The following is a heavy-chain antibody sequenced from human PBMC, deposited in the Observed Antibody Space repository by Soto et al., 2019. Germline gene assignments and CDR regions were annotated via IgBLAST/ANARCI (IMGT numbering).Heavy chain of an antibody. V-gene: IGHV4-39*01. CDR2: IYYSGST. CDR3: TNSNWFDP. D-gene: IGHD3-10*01. CDR1: GGSISSSRYY. J-gene: IGHJ5*02. Sequence: QLQLQESGPGLVKPSETLSLTCTVSGGSISSSRYYWGWIRQPPGKGLEWIGRIYYSGSTYYNPSLKRPVTLSVDTFKNQFSLKLSSVTAADTAVYYCTNSNWFDPWGQGTLVTVSS.